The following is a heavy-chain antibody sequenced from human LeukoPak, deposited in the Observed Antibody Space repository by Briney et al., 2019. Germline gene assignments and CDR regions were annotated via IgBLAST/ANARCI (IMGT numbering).Heavy chain of an antibody. Sequence: SETLSLTCAVYGGSFSGYYWSWISQPPGKGLEWTGEINHSGSTNYNPSLKSRVTISVDTSKNQFSLKLSSVTAADTAVYYCAREGRYYYGSGSYFDYWGQGTLVTVSS. CDR3: AREGRYYYGSGSYFDY. CDR1: GGSFSGYY. V-gene: IGHV4-34*01. CDR2: INHSGST. D-gene: IGHD3-10*01. J-gene: IGHJ4*02.